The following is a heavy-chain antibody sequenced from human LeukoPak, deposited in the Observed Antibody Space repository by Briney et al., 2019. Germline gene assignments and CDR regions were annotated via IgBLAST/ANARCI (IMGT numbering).Heavy chain of an antibody. CDR3: AKERFDP. J-gene: IGHJ5*02. CDR1: GFTFSSYG. Sequence: GGSLRVSCAASGFTFSSYGMHWVRQAPGKGLEWVAFIRKDGSNKYYGDSVKGRFTISRDPSKNTVYLQMDSLRPDDTALYYCAKERFDPWGQGTMVFVSS. V-gene: IGHV3-30*02. CDR2: IRKDGSNK.